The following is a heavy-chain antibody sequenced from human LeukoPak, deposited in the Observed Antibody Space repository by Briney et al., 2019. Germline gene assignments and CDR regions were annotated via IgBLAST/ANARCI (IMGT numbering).Heavy chain of an antibody. V-gene: IGHV3-64*02. CDR1: GFIFSNYA. J-gene: IGHJ5*02. CDR2: ISTNGGST. D-gene: IGHD6-6*01. CDR3: VRDRPHNWFDP. Sequence: PGGSLRLSCVASGFIFSNYAMHWVRQAPGKGLEYVSVISTNGGSTSYADSVKGRFTISRDNAKNTLYLQMDSLRAEDTAVYYCVRDRPHNWFDPWGQGTLVTVSS.